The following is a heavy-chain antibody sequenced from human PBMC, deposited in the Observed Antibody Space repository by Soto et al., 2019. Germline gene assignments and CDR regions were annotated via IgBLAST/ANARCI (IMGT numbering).Heavy chain of an antibody. J-gene: IGHJ4*02. Sequence: PGGSLRLSCAASGFTFSNSAMSWVRQAPGKGLEWVSAISGSGGSTYYADSVKGRFTISRDNSKNTLYVQMNSLRAEDTAVYYCAKRGEKNFDYWGQGALVTVSS. CDR2: ISGSGGST. V-gene: IGHV3-23*01. CDR3: AKRGEKNFDY. CDR1: GFTFSNSA.